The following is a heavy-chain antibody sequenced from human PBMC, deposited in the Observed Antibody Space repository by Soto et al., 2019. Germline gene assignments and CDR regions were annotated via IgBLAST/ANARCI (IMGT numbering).Heavy chain of an antibody. V-gene: IGHV4-31*03. D-gene: IGHD3-10*01. Sequence: SETLSLTCTVSGGSISSGGYYWSWIRQHPGKGLEWIGYIYYIGSTYYNPSLKSRVSISVDTSKNQFSLKLSSVTAADTAVYYCARFYMVRGVMGAYDIWGQGTMVTVS. CDR1: GGSISSGGYY. CDR3: ARFYMVRGVMGAYDI. J-gene: IGHJ3*02. CDR2: IYYIGST.